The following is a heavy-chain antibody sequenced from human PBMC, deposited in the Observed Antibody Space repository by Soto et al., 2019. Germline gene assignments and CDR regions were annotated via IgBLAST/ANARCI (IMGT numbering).Heavy chain of an antibody. CDR3: ARGGYSYGPNYFDY. V-gene: IGHV3-30-3*01. CDR1: GFTFSSYA. CDR2: ISYDGSNK. D-gene: IGHD5-18*01. J-gene: IGHJ4*02. Sequence: QVQLVESGGGVVQPGRSLRLSCAASGFTFSSYAMHWVRQAPGKGLEWVAVISYDGSNKYYADSVKGRFTISRDNSKNTLYLQMNSMRAEDTAVYYCARGGYSYGPNYFDYWGQGTLATVSS.